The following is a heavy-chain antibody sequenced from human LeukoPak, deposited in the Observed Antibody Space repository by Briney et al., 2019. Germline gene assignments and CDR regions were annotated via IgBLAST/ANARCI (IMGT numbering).Heavy chain of an antibody. J-gene: IGHJ4*02. CDR1: GYTFTGYY. Sequence: ASVTVSFKASGYTFTGYYIHWLRQAPAQGLEGMGWINYNCGGTNYAQKFQGRVTMNRDTSISKDYMELTRLRPDDRAVYFCARVKARGQPTLDYGGEGRMVTV. CDR2: INYNCGGT. D-gene: IGHD3-10*01. CDR3: ARVKARGQPTLDY. V-gene: IGHV1-2*02.